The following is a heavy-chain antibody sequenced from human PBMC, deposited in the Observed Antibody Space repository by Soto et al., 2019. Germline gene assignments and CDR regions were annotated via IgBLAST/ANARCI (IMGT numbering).Heavy chain of an antibody. D-gene: IGHD1-1*01. Sequence: QVQLVQSGAEVKKSGASVKVSCKASGYTFTGYYMHWVRQAPGQGLEWMGWINPNSGDTNYAQKFQSRVTMTRHTSISTAYMELSRLRSDDTAVYYCARDPSERAAAFDIWGQGTMVTVSS. J-gene: IGHJ3*02. CDR3: ARDPSERAAAFDI. CDR2: INPNSGDT. V-gene: IGHV1-2*02. CDR1: GYTFTGYY.